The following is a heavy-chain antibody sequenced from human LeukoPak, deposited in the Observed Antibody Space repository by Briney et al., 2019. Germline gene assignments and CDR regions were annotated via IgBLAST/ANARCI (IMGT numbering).Heavy chain of an antibody. CDR1: EFPLTTLP. D-gene: IGHD2-8*01. V-gene: IGHV3-23*01. CDR2: LPRSGGDT. J-gene: IGHJ4*02. Sequence: PGGSLSSSVQPPEFPLTTLPRTGFARVPGKALNWFSGLPRSGGDTYYADSVKGRFTISRDNSKNTLHLQMNSLRAEDTAIYYCAKAETNTNGLFHCWGQGTLVTVSS. CDR3: AKAETNTNGLFHC.